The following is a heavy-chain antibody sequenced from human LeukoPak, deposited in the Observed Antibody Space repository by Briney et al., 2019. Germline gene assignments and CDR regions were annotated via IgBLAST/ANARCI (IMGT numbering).Heavy chain of an antibody. J-gene: IGHJ4*02. CDR3: AKDYDSSGYYCDCDY. V-gene: IGHV3-21*01. CDR2: ISTTSVYT. D-gene: IGHD3-22*01. Sequence: PGGSLRLSCAASGFTIGSYSMNWVRQAPGKGLEWVSSISTTSVYTYYADSVKGRFTISRDNAKNSLYLQMNSLRADDTAVYYCAKDYDSSGYYCDCDYWGQGTLVTVSS. CDR1: GFTIGSYS.